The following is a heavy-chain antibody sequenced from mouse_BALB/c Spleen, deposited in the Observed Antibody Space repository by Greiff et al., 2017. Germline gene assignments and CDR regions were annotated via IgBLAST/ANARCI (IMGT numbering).Heavy chain of an antibody. CDR2: ILPGSGST. V-gene: IGHV1-9*01. CDR1: GYTFSSYW. J-gene: IGHJ1*01. Sequence: VKLMESGAELVKPGASVKISCKATGYTFSSYWIEWVKQRPGHGLEWIGEILPGSGSTNYNEKFKGKATLTADTSSNTAYMQLSSLTSEDSSVSYGSRWETGTRGGFDDWGAGTTVTVSS. D-gene: IGHD1-1*02. CDR3: SRWETGTRGGFDD.